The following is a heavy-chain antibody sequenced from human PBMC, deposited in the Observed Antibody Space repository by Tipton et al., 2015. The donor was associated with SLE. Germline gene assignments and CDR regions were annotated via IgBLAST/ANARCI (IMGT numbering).Heavy chain of an antibody. CDR2: IWYDGSNK. CDR3: AREVWEDPWGNWFDP. Sequence: SLRLSCAASGFTFSSYGMHWVRQAPGKGLEWVAVIWYDGSNKYYADSVKGRFTISRDNSKNTLYLQMNSLRAEDTAVYYCAREVWEDPWGNWFDPWGQGTLVTVSS. CDR1: GFTFSSYG. J-gene: IGHJ5*02. D-gene: IGHD1-26*01. V-gene: IGHV3-33*01.